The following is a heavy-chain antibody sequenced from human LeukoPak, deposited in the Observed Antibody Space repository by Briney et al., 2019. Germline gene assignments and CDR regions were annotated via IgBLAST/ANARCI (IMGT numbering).Heavy chain of an antibody. CDR1: GFSLGNYP. CDR3: ASLVVGQNWFDP. Sequence: GGSLRLSCAASGFSLGNYPMNWVRQTPGKGLEWISFISSSSRSIDYADSVKGRFTISRDNAKNSLFLEMNSLGAEDTATYYCASLVVGQNWFDPWGQGTRVTVSS. D-gene: IGHD2-15*01. J-gene: IGHJ5*02. CDR2: ISSSSRSI. V-gene: IGHV3-48*01.